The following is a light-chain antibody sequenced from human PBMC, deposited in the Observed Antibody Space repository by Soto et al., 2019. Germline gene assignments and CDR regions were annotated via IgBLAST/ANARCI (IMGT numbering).Light chain of an antibody. CDR2: GAS. Sequence: IVLTQSLVTLSLSPGHRDTLSCRASQSVSSSYLAWYQQQPGQAPRLLIYGASSRATGIPDRFSGSGSGTDFTLTISSLEPEDSAVYYCQQRNIWPPVTFGQGTRLEIK. V-gene: IGKV3D-20*02. CDR3: QQRNIWPPVT. J-gene: IGKJ5*01. CDR1: QSVSSSY.